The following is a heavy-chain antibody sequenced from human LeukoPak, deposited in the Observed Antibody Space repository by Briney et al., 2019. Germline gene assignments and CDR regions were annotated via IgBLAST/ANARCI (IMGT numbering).Heavy chain of an antibody. J-gene: IGHJ1*01. CDR2: ISTTGGST. Sequence: GGSLRLSCSASGFTFSNYAMHWVRQSPGKGPEYVSAISTTGGSTYYADSVKGRFTISRDNSKNTLYLQMSSLTAEDTAVYYCAKDSSSWPECFQHWGQGTLVTVSS. CDR3: AKDSSSWPECFQH. CDR1: GFTFSNYA. V-gene: IGHV3-64D*06. D-gene: IGHD6-13*01.